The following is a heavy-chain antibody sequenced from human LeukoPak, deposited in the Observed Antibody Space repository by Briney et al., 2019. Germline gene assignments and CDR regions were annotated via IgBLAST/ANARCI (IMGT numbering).Heavy chain of an antibody. CDR2: VSSGGSTK. J-gene: IGHJ4*02. D-gene: IGHD3-10*01. CDR3: TRQVRYGSGSYPFDY. Sequence: GGSLRLSCAASGFTFSDYYMSWIRQAPGKGLEWVSYVSSGGSTKHYTDSMKGRFTISRDNAKNSLYLQKNSLRVEDTAVYYCTRQVRYGSGSYPFDYWGQGTLVTVSS. V-gene: IGHV3-11*01. CDR1: GFTFSDYY.